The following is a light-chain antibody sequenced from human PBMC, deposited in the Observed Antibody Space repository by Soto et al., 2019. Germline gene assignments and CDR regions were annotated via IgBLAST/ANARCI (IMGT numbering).Light chain of an antibody. CDR1: ISNVGGYNY. J-gene: IGLJ2*01. V-gene: IGLV2-11*01. CDR2: NVN. CDR3: CSYGGTVV. Sequence: LTQPRSVSGSPGQSVTISCTGSISNVGGYNYVSWYQQHPDEAPQLIIYNVNKRPSGVPDRFSGSKSGNTASLTISGLQAEDEADYYCCSYGGTVVFGGGTKLTVL.